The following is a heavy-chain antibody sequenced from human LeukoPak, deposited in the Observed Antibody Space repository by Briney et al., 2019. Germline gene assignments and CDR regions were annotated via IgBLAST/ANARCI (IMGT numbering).Heavy chain of an antibody. CDR1: GGSISSYY. V-gene: IGHV4-59*08. J-gene: IGHJ4*02. D-gene: IGHD3-3*01. Sequence: SETLSLTCTVSGGSISSYYWSRIRQPPGKGLEWIGYIYYSGSTNYNPSLKSRVTISVDTSKNQFSLKLSSVTAADTAVYYCARLKVGYFDYWGQGTLVTVSS. CDR2: IYYSGST. CDR3: ARLKVGYFDY.